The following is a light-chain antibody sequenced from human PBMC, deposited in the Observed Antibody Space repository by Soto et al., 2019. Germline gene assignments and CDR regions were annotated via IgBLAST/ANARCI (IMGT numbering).Light chain of an antibody. Sequence: SVLTEPRSVSGSPGQSVTISCTGTSSDVGGYNFVPWYQHHPGKAPKVLIYDVSKRPSGVPDRFSGSKSGNTASLTISGLQAEDEADYHCCSYAGTYTYVVFGGGTKVTVL. J-gene: IGLJ2*01. CDR2: DVS. CDR1: SSDVGGYNF. V-gene: IGLV2-11*01. CDR3: CSYAGTYTYVV.